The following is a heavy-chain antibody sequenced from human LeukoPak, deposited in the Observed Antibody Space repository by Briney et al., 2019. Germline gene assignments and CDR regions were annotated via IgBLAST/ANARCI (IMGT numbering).Heavy chain of an antibody. CDR1: GGTFSSYA. Sequence: SVKVSCKASGGTFSSYAISWVRQAPGQGLEWMGRIIPILGIANYAQKFQGRVTITADKSTSTAYMELSSLRSEDTAVYYCARSRAGIAAAGTIPYYFDYWGQGTLVTVSS. D-gene: IGHD6-13*01. CDR2: IIPILGIA. J-gene: IGHJ4*02. CDR3: ARSRAGIAAAGTIPYYFDY. V-gene: IGHV1-69*04.